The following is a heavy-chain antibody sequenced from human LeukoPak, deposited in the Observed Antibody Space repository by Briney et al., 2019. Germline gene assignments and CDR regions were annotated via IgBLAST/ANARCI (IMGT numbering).Heavy chain of an antibody. CDR3: ARFTAMVTLYGMDV. CDR2: IYYSGST. V-gene: IGHV4-59*08. D-gene: IGHD5-18*01. Sequence: ASETLSLTCTVSGGSISSYYWSWIRQPPGKGLEWIGYIYYSGSTNYNPSLKSRVTISVDTSKNQFSLKLSSVTAADTAVYYCARFTAMVTLYGMDVWGQGTTVTVSS. CDR1: GGSISSYY. J-gene: IGHJ6*02.